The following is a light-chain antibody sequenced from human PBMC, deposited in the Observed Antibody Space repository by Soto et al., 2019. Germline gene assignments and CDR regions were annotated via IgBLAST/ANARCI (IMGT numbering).Light chain of an antibody. J-gene: IGKJ2*02. CDR1: QSISSSY. CDR3: QQYGSSLPCT. CDR2: DAS. V-gene: IGKV3-20*01. Sequence: EIVLTQSPGTLSLSPGERATLSCRASQSISSSYLAWYQQKPGQAPRLLIFDASSRATGIPDRFSGSGSGTDFTLTISRLEPEDFAVYYCQQYGSSLPCTFGQGTKLEIK.